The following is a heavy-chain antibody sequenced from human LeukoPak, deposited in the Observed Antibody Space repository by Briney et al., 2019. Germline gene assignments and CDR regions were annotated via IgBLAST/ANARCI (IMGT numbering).Heavy chain of an antibody. J-gene: IGHJ4*02. D-gene: IGHD1-1*01. Sequence: GGSLRLSCAASGFTFSDFWMSWVRQAPGKGLECVASTNEAGGDKLYVDFVKGRFTISRDNSKNSLSLQMNSLTAEDTAIYYCAIATTGRGAFGSWGQGTLVSVSS. CDR3: AIATTGRGAFGS. CDR1: GFTFSDFW. V-gene: IGHV3-7*01. CDR2: TNEAGGDK.